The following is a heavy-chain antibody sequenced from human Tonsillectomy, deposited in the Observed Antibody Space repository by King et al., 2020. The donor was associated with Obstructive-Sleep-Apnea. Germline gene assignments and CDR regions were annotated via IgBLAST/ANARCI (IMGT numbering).Heavy chain of an antibody. J-gene: IGHJ4*02. CDR3: ARESGDWLVDS. V-gene: IGHV3-11*06. D-gene: IGHD6-19*01. CDR2: ISSHGTYI. Sequence: VQLVESGGGVVKPGGSLRLSCAASGFTFTDSDYYMSWIRQAPGKGLEWVAHISSHGTYIKYADSLKGRFTISRDNAANSVYLQMNSLRADDTALYFCARESGDWLVDSWGQGTLVIVSS. CDR1: GFTFTDSDYY.